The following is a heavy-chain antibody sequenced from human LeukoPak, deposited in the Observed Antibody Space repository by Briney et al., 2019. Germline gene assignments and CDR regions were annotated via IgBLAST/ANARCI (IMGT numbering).Heavy chain of an antibody. CDR2: INPKSGDP. D-gene: IGHD4-11*01. V-gene: IGHV1-2*02. Sequence: AAVKVSCKTSGYRFTGYYMHWVRQAPGQGLEWMGWINPKSGDPIYVQKFQGRVTLTRDTSIDTVYLELSSLKSDDTAVYYCARDPGHDTSNYGGLDFWGQGTLVTVSS. CDR1: GYRFTGYY. CDR3: ARDPGHDTSNYGGLDF. J-gene: IGHJ4*02.